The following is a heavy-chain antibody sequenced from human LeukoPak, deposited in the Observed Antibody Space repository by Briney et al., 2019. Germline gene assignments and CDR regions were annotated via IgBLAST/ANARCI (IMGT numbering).Heavy chain of an antibody. CDR2: INPNSGGT. V-gene: IGHV1-2*02. CDR3: ASLSSWDYYFDY. Sequence: ASVKVSCKASGYTFTGYYMHWVRQAPGQGLEWMGWINPNSGGTNYAQKFQGRVTITRDTSASTAYMELSSLRSEDTAVYYCASLSSWDYYFDYWGQGTLVTVSS. J-gene: IGHJ4*02. CDR1: GYTFTGYY. D-gene: IGHD6-13*01.